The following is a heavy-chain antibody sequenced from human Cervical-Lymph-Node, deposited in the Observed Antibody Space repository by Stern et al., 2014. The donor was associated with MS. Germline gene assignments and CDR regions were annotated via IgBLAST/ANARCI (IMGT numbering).Heavy chain of an antibody. CDR1: GFTFSSYA. CDR2: ISYDGSKK. V-gene: IGHV3-30*01. CDR3: ARDWSSSSYGFDP. J-gene: IGHJ5*02. Sequence: VQLVESGGGVLQPGRSLRLSCEAPGFTFSSYAMHWVRKATGKRLEWVAAISYDGSKKYYEASVKCRFTSYRANSKNQLYLQMNSLRAYDTAVDYCARDWSSSSYGFDPWAQGTLVTVST. D-gene: IGHD6-6*01.